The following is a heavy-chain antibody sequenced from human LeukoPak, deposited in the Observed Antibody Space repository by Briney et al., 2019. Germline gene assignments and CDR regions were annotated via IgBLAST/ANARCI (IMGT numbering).Heavy chain of an antibody. D-gene: IGHD3-22*01. Sequence: GGSLTLSCAASGFTFSSYSRNWGRLAQGPGLDWVSYISTGSSTIYYADSVKGRFNISRDHTKNSLYLQMNSLRDEDTAVYYCARSLLLGTSVDYWGQGTLVTVSS. CDR2: ISTGSSTI. CDR1: GFTFSSYS. J-gene: IGHJ4*02. CDR3: ARSLLLGTSVDY. V-gene: IGHV3-48*02.